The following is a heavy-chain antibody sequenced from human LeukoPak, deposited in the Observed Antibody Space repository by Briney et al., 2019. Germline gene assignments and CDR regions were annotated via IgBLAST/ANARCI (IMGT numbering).Heavy chain of an antibody. CDR3: AREDSSGWYWFDP. CDR2: IYVSGST. Sequence: SETLSLTCTVSGDSISTYYWSWIRQPAGKGLEWIGRIYVSGSTNYNPSLKSRVTMSVDTSKNQFSLKLSSVTAADTAVYYCAREDSSGWYWFDPWGQGTLVTVSS. J-gene: IGHJ5*02. CDR1: GDSISTYY. D-gene: IGHD6-19*01. V-gene: IGHV4-4*07.